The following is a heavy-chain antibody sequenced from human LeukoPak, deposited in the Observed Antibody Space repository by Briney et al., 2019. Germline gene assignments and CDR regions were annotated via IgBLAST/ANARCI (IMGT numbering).Heavy chain of an antibody. D-gene: IGHD3-22*01. CDR3: ARGIPDDSSGYWRHG. CDR2: IIPIFGTA. CDR1: GGTFSRYA. Sequence: SVKVSCKASGGTFSRYAISWVRQAPGQGLEWMGGIIPIFGTANYAQKFQGRVTITTDESTSTVYMELSSLRSEDTAVYYCARGIPDDSSGYWRHGWGQGTLVTVSS. J-gene: IGHJ4*02. V-gene: IGHV1-69*05.